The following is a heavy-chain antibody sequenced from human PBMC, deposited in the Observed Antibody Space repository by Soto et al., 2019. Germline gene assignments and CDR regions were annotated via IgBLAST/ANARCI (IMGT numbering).Heavy chain of an antibody. CDR3: AGYYDILTGYYTMGY. CDR1: GYTFTSYA. Sequence: QVQLVQSGSEVKKPGASVKVSCKASGYTFTSYAMHWVRQAPGQRLEWMGWINAGNGNTKYSHKFQGRVTITRETSASTAYMELSSLRSEDTAVYYCAGYYDILTGYYTMGYWCQGTLVTVSS. D-gene: IGHD3-9*01. V-gene: IGHV1-3*01. J-gene: IGHJ4*02. CDR2: INAGNGNT.